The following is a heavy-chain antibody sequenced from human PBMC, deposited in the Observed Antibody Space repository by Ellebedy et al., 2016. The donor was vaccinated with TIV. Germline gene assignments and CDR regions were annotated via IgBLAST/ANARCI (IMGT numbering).Heavy chain of an antibody. CDR3: ARVPYDVLTGYPKTYFDY. J-gene: IGHJ4*02. V-gene: IGHV1-2*02. D-gene: IGHD3-9*01. CDR1: GYTFTGYY. CDR2: INPNSGGT. Sequence: ASVKVSCKASGYTFTGYYMHWVRQAPGQGLEWMGWINPNSGGTNYAQKFQGRVTMTRDTSISTAYMELSRLRSDDTAVYYCARVPYDVLTGYPKTYFDYWGQGTLVTVSS.